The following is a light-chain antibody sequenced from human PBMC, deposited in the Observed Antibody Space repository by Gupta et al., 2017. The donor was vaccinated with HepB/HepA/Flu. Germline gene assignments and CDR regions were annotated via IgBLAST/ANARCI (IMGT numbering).Light chain of an antibody. J-gene: IGKJ1*01. CDR2: LVS. CDR3: MQSLQTGT. CDR1: QSLLHSRGYNC. Sequence: DIVMTQSPPSLPVTPGAPASISCRSSQSLLHSRGYNCLDWYVQKPGQSPQLLIYLVSNRASGVPDRFSGSGSGTDFTLRISRVEPEDVGVYYCMQSLQTGTFGQGTKVEIK. V-gene: IGKV2-28*01.